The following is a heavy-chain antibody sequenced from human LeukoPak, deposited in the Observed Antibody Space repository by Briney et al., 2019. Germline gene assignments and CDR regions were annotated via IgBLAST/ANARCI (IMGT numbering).Heavy chain of an antibody. D-gene: IGHD5-12*01. CDR1: GGPLTSYY. V-gene: IGHV4-59*01. CDR2: IYYRGST. Sequence: SETLSLTCAVSGGPLTSYYWSWIRQPPGKGPEWIGYIYYRGSTNYNPSLESRVTISVDTSKNRFSLKLSSVTAADTAVYYCARDRYSGYDGFGAFDIWGQGTMVTVSS. J-gene: IGHJ3*02. CDR3: ARDRYSGYDGFGAFDI.